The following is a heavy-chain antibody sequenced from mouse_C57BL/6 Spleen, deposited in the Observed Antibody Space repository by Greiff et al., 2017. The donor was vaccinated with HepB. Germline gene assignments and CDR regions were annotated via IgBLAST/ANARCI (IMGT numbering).Heavy chain of an antibody. D-gene: IGHD2-1*01. CDR3: ARSIFYYGNSYWYFDV. CDR2: INPSTGGT. Sequence: EVQLQQSGPELVKPGASVKISCKASGYSFTGYYMNWVKQSPEKSLEWIGEINPSTGGTTYNQKFKAKATLTVDKSSSTAYMQLKSLTSEDSAVYYCARSIFYYGNSYWYFDVWGTGTTVTVSS. J-gene: IGHJ1*03. CDR1: GYSFTGYY. V-gene: IGHV1-42*01.